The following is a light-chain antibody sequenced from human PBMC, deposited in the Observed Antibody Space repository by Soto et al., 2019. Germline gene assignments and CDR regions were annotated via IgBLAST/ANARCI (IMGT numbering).Light chain of an antibody. Sequence: QSALTQPASVSGSPGQSITISCTGTSSDIGSYNLVSWYQRHPGKAPKLIIYEGSKRPSGVSTRFSDSKSGNTASLTISGLQADDEADYFCCSYAGSKFVFGSGTKLTVL. CDR1: SSDIGSYNL. CDR2: EGS. J-gene: IGLJ1*01. V-gene: IGLV2-23*01. CDR3: CSYAGSKFV.